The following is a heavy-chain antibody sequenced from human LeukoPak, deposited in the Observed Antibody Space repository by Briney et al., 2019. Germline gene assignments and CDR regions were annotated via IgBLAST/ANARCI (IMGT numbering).Heavy chain of an antibody. CDR3: ARPNWNNWFDP. D-gene: IGHD1-1*01. Sequence: PSETLSLTCAVYGGSFSGYYWSWIRHPPGKGREWIGEINHSGSTNYNPSLKSRVTISVDTSKNQFSLKLSSVTAADTAVYYCARPNWNNWFDPWGQGTLVTVSS. V-gene: IGHV4-34*01. J-gene: IGHJ5*02. CDR2: INHSGST. CDR1: GGSFSGYY.